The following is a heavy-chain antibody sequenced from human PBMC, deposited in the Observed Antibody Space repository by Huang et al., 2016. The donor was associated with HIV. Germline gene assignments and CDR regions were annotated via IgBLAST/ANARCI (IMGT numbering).Heavy chain of an antibody. Sequence: QVQLEQSGPAVRKPGSSVKVSCQASGGSFSDQIISWVRQAPGQRFEWMGGSVPLCREPADAQEFKGRVTMTADESTATIYMELNSLTSEDTAVYYCAMSLRYQYDSRSYWGRYFDYWGQGTLVTVSS. J-gene: IGHJ4*02. V-gene: IGHV1-69*01. CDR1: GGSFSDQI. CDR3: AMSLRYQYDSRSYWGRYFDY. CDR2: SVPLCREP. D-gene: IGHD3-16*01.